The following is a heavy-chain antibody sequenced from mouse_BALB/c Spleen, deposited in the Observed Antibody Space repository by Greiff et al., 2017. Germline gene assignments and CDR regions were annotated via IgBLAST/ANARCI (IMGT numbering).Heavy chain of an antibody. J-gene: IGHJ4*01. CDR2: ISYSGST. CDR3: APHYYGYSAMDY. D-gene: IGHD1-2*01. Sequence: EVKLVESGPGLVKPSQSLSLTCTVTGYSITSDYAWNWIRQFPGNKLEWMGYISYSGSTSYNPSLKSRISITRDTSKNQFFLQLNSVTTEDTATYYCAPHYYGYSAMDYWGQGTSVTVSS. V-gene: IGHV3-2*02. CDR1: GYSITSDYA.